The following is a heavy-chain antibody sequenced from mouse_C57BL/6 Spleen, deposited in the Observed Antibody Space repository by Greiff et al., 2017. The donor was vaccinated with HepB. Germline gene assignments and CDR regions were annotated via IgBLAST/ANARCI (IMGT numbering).Heavy chain of an antibody. V-gene: IGHV3-6*01. CDR1: GYSITSGYY. Sequence: EVKLQESGPGLVKPSQSLSLTCSVTGYSITSGYYWNWIRQFPGNKLEWMGYISYDGSNNYNPSLKNRISITRDTSKNQFFLKLNSVTTEDTATYYCARETMVTTGYAMDYWGQGTSVTVSS. D-gene: IGHD2-2*01. J-gene: IGHJ4*01. CDR2: ISYDGSN. CDR3: ARETMVTTGYAMDY.